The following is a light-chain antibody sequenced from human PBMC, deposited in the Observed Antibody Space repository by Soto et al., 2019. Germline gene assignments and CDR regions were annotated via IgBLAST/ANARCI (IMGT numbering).Light chain of an antibody. J-gene: IGLJ2*01. CDR1: SSDVGGYNY. CDR2: DVS. Sequence: QSVLTQPASVSGSPGQSITISCTGTSSDVGGYNYVSWYQQQPGKDPKLMICDVSNRPSGVSNRFSGSKSGNTASLTISGLQAEDEADYYCSSYTSSSTLVVFGGGTKLTVL. CDR3: SSYTSSSTLVV. V-gene: IGLV2-14*03.